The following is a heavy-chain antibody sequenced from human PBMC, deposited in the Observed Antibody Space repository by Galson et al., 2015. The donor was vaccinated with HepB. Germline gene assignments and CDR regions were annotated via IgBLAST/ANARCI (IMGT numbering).Heavy chain of an antibody. J-gene: IGHJ4*02. Sequence: SLRLSCAASRFAFISYGMHWVRQAPGKGLEWVAGISYDGGNKYYGDSVKGRFTISRDNSKNTLYLQMNSLRAEDTAVYYCAKSGYCSSISCNDFDYWGQGNLVTVSS. D-gene: IGHD2-2*01. CDR1: RFAFISYG. CDR3: AKSGYCSSISCNDFDY. CDR2: ISYDGGNK. V-gene: IGHV3-30*18.